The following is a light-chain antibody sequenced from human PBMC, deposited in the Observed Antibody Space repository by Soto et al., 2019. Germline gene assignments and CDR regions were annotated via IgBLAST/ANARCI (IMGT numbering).Light chain of an antibody. Sequence: EIVLTQSPATLSLSPGERAALSCRASQSVSSYLAWYQQKPGQAPRLLIYDAFKRATGIPARFSGCGSGTDFTLIISSLEPEDFAVYYCQQRSNWPSTFGGGTKVEVK. CDR3: QQRSNWPST. V-gene: IGKV3-11*01. CDR1: QSVSSY. CDR2: DAF. J-gene: IGKJ4*01.